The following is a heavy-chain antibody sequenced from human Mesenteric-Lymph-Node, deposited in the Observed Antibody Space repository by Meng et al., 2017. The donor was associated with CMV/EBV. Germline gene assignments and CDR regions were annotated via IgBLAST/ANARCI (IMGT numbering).Heavy chain of an antibody. V-gene: IGHV4-39*07. J-gene: IGHJ4*02. D-gene: IGHD3-3*01. Sequence: SETLSLTCTVSGRSIGSSNYYWGRIRQSPGLGLEWIGNIYYSGTTYFNLSLKSRLTMLIDTSKNQFSLKLISVTAADTAVYYCARVHPFWRGYSEPRGVDFWGQGTLVTVSS. CDR3: ARVHPFWRGYSEPRGVDF. CDR2: IYYSGTT. CDR1: GRSIGSSNYY.